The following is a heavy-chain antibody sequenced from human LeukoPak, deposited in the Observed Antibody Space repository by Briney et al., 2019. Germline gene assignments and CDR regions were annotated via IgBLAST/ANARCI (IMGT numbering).Heavy chain of an antibody. CDR3: ARDLNWGDFDY. J-gene: IGHJ4*02. CDR1: GFSFTSSW. V-gene: IGHV3-7*01. Sequence: GGSLRLACAASGFSFTSSWMTWVRQAPGKGLEWVANISPDGSVKNHVASVKGRLTISRDNAKTTLYLQMNSLSAEDTAVYYCARDLNWGDFDYWGQGTLVTVSS. D-gene: IGHD7-27*01. CDR2: ISPDGSVK.